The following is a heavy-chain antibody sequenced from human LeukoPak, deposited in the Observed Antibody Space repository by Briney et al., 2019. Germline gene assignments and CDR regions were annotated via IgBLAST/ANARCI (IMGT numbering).Heavy chain of an antibody. CDR1: GYTFTSYG. V-gene: IGHV1-18*01. CDR3: ARIAVAGTTRYYYYGMDV. Sequence: ASVKVSCKASGYTFTSYGIGWVRQAPGQGLEWMGWISAYNGNTNYAQKLQGRVTMTTDTSTSTAYMELRSLRSDDTAVYYCARIAVAGTTRYYYYGMDVWGQGTTVTVSS. D-gene: IGHD6-19*01. J-gene: IGHJ6*02. CDR2: ISAYNGNT.